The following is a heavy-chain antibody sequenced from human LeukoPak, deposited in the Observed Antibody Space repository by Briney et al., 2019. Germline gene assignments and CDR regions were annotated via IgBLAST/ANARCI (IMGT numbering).Heavy chain of an antibody. Sequence: GGSLRLSCVASGITFSDCSLNWVRQAPGKGLEWLSSIRKDSSELFYADSVRGRFTISRDNAKNSLYLQMNSLRVEDTAVYYCAKDLQQLEAFDSWGQGTLVTVSS. CDR2: IRKDSSEL. D-gene: IGHD1-1*01. J-gene: IGHJ4*02. CDR3: AKDLQQLEAFDS. CDR1: GITFSDCS. V-gene: IGHV3-21*01.